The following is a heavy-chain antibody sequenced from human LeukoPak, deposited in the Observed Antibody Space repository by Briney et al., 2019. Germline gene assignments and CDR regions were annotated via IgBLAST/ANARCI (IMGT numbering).Heavy chain of an antibody. CDR3: ARSIAAAGHFEDFDY. D-gene: IGHD6-13*01. J-gene: IGHJ4*02. CDR1: GYTFTSYY. CDR2: INPSGGST. Sequence: GASVKVSCKASGYTFTSYYMHWVRQAPGQGLEWMGIINPSGGSTSYAQKFQGRVTMTRNTSISTAYMELSSLRSEDTAVYYCARSIAAAGHFEDFDYWGQGTLVTVSS. V-gene: IGHV1-46*01.